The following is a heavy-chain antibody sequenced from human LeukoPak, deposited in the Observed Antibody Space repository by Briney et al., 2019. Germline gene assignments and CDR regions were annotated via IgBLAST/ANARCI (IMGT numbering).Heavy chain of an antibody. CDR1: GFTFSTYS. V-gene: IGHV3-48*01. CDR3: ARDRPRYFEY. Sequence: PGGSLRLSCAASGFTFSTYSMTWVRQAPGKGLEWLSYISSSSTTIYYKDSVKGRFTVSRDNGRNSLYLQMNNLRVDDTAAYYCARDRPRYFEYWGQGILVTVSS. CDR2: ISSSSTTI. J-gene: IGHJ4*02.